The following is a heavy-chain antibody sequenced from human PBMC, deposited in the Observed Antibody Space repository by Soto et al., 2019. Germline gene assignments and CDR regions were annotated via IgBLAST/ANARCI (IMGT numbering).Heavy chain of an antibody. CDR2: IYYSGST. Sequence: SETLSLTCTVSGGSISSGGYYWSWIRQHPGKGLEWIGYIYYSGSTYYNPSLKSRVTISVDTSKNQFSLKLSSVTAADTAVYYCAKGIAAGGYYYYYMDVWGKGTTVTVSS. V-gene: IGHV4-31*03. CDR1: GGSISSGGYY. D-gene: IGHD6-13*01. J-gene: IGHJ6*03. CDR3: AKGIAAGGYYYYYMDV.